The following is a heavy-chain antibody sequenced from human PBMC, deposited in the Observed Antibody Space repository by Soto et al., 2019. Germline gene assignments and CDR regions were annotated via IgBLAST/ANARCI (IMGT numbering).Heavy chain of an antibody. V-gene: IGHV4-59*01. CDR1: GGSISSYY. J-gene: IGHJ4*02. Sequence: SETLSLICTVSGGSISSYYWSWIRQPPGKGLEWIGYIYYSGSTNYNPSLKSRVTISVDTSKNQFSLKLSSVTAADTAVYYCARGSWAGGWNFDYWGQGTLVTVSS. D-gene: IGHD6-19*01. CDR2: IYYSGST. CDR3: ARGSWAGGWNFDY.